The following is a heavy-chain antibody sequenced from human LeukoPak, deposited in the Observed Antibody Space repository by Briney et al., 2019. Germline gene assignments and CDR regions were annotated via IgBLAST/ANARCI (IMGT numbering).Heavy chain of an antibody. J-gene: IGHJ6*02. CDR3: ARDLIYPTPYYDFWSGDRSYGMDV. D-gene: IGHD3-3*01. Sequence: PSQTLSLTCTVSGGSISSGGYYWSWIREHPGKGLEWIGYIYYSGSTYYNPSLKSRVTISVDTSKNQFSLKLSSVTAADTAVYYCARDLIYPTPYYDFWSGDRSYGMDVWGQGTTVTVSS. V-gene: IGHV4-31*03. CDR2: IYYSGST. CDR1: GGSISSGGYY.